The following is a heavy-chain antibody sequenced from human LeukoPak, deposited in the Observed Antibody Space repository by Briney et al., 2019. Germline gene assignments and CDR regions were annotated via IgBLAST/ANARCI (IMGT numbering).Heavy chain of an antibody. CDR2: INHSGST. D-gene: IGHD1-26*01. Sequence: SETLSLTCAVYGGSFSGYYWSWIRQPPGKGLEWIGEINHSGSTNYNPSLKSRVTISVDTSKNQFSLKLSSVTAADTAVYYCARVRKLSGSYGCWFDPWGQGTLVTVSS. CDR3: ARVRKLSGSYGCWFDP. V-gene: IGHV4-34*01. J-gene: IGHJ5*02. CDR1: GGSFSGYY.